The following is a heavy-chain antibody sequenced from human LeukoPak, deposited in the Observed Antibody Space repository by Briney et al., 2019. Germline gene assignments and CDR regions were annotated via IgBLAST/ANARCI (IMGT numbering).Heavy chain of an antibody. J-gene: IGHJ4*02. Sequence: SETLSLTCTVSGGSISSSSYYWGWIRQPPGKGLEWIGSIYYSGSTYYNPSLKSRVTISVDTSKDQFSLKLSSVTAADTAVYYCARGYDSSGYSYYFDYWGQGTLVTVSS. CDR2: IYYSGST. D-gene: IGHD3-22*01. V-gene: IGHV4-39*01. CDR3: ARGYDSSGYSYYFDY. CDR1: GGSISSSSYY.